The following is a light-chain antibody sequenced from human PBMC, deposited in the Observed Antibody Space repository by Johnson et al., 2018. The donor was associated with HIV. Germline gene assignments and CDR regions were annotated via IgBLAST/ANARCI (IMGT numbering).Light chain of an antibody. V-gene: IGLV1-51*01. CDR2: DNN. Sequence: SVLTQPPSVSAAPGQKVTISCSGSSSNIGNNYVSWYQQLPGTAPKLLIYDNNKRPSGIPDRFSGSKSGTSATLGITGLQTGDEADYYCGTWDSSLSAARVFGPGTKVTVL. J-gene: IGLJ1*01. CDR3: GTWDSSLSAARV. CDR1: SSNIGNNY.